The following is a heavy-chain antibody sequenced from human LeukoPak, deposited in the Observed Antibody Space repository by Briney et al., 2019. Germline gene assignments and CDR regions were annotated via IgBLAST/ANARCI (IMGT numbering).Heavy chain of an antibody. J-gene: IGHJ6*02. D-gene: IGHD3-10*01. CDR1: GGSISSGGYY. CDR3: ARDRMVLPYGMAV. CDR2: IYYSGIT. V-gene: IGHV4-31*03. Sequence: PSETLSLTCTVSGGSISSGGYYWSWIRQHPGKGLEWIGFIYYSGITYYNPSLESRVTISLDTSKNQFSLKVTSVTAADTAVYYCARDRMVLPYGMAVWGQGTTVTVSS.